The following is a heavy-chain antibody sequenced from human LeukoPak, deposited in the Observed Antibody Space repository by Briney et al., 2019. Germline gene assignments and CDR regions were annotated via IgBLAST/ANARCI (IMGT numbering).Heavy chain of an antibody. D-gene: IGHD6-13*01. CDR3: ARGTIAAAGYYYFDY. CDR2: MKQDGSEK. J-gene: IGHJ4*02. V-gene: IGHV3-7*04. CDR1: GFTFSSYW. Sequence: GGSLRLSCAASGFTFSSYWMSWVRQAPGKGLEWVANMKQDGSEKYYVDSVKGRFTISRDNAKNSLYLQMNSLRAEDTAVYYCARGTIAAAGYYYFDYWGQGTQVTVSS.